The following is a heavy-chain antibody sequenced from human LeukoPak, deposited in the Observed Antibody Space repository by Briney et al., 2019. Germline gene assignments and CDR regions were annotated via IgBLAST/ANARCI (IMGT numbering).Heavy chain of an antibody. V-gene: IGHV1-2*06. CDR3: ARVYSNYYYYGMDV. CDR2: INPNSGGT. CDR1: GYTFTGYY. J-gene: IGHJ6*02. Sequence: GASVKVSCKAPGYTFTGYYMHWVRQAPGQGLEWMGRINPNSGGTNYAQKFQGRVTMTRDTSISTAYMELSRLRSDDTAVYYCARVYSNYYYYGMDVWGQGTTVTVSS. D-gene: IGHD4-11*01.